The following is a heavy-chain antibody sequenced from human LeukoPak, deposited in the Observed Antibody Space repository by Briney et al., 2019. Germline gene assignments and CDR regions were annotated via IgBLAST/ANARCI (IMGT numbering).Heavy chain of an antibody. Sequence: SETLSLTCSASGGSISSRSYYWGWVRQPPGKGLEWIGSTYYTGSTYYNPSLRSRVSISGDTSKNQVSLKVNSVTAADTAVYYCARLGAAPGPPHYFYYGMDVWGQGTTVIVSS. D-gene: IGHD6-13*01. CDR1: GGSISSRSYY. CDR2: TYYTGST. CDR3: ARLGAAPGPPHYFYYGMDV. V-gene: IGHV4-39*01. J-gene: IGHJ6*02.